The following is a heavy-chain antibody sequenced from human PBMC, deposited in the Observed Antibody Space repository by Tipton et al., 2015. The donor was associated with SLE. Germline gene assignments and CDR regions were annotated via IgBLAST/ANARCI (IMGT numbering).Heavy chain of an antibody. CDR1: VGSFSGYY. CDR2: INHSGST. J-gene: IGHJ6*03. CDR3: ARTTIFGGHYYYYMDV. Sequence: GLVKPSETLSLTCAVYVGSFSGYYWSWIRQPPGKGLEWIGEINHSGSTNYNPSLKSRVTISVDTSKNQFSLKLSSVTAADTAVYYCARTTIFGGHYYYYMDVWGKGTTVTVSS. D-gene: IGHD3-3*01. V-gene: IGHV4-34*01.